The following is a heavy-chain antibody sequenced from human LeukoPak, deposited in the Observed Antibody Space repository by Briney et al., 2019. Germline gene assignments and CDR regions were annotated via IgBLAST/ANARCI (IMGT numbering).Heavy chain of an antibody. J-gene: IGHJ4*02. CDR3: ARAGSSSDSDY. CDR1: GGSISSYY. D-gene: IGHD6-6*01. CDR2: IYHSGST. V-gene: IGHV4-59*12. Sequence: SETLSLTCTVSGGSISSYYWSWIRQPPGKGLERIGYIYHSGSTYYNPSLKSRVTISVDRSKNQFSLKLSSVTAADTAVYYCARAGSSSDSDYWGQGTLVTVSS.